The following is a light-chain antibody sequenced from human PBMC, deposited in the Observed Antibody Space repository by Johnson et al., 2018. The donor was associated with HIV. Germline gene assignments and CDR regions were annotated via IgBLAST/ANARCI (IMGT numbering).Light chain of an antibody. CDR2: ENN. Sequence: QSVLTQPPSVSAAPGQKVTISCSGSSSTVGNNFVSWYQVLPGTAPKLLIYENNMRPSGIPDRFSGSKSGTSATLGITGLQTGDEADYYCVTWDSSLSSYVFRTWTKVTVL. V-gene: IGLV1-51*02. CDR3: VTWDSSLSSYV. CDR1: SSTVGNNF. J-gene: IGLJ1*01.